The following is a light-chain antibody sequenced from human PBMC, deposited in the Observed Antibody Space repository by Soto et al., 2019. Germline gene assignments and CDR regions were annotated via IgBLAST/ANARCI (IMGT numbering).Light chain of an antibody. Sequence: QSVLTQPASVSGSPGQSITISCTGTSSDVGGYDYVSWYQQHPGKAPKLMIYVVTNRPSGVSNRFPGSKSGNTASLTISGLQAEDEADYYCISYASINTYVFGTGTKVTVL. CDR1: SSDVGGYDY. V-gene: IGLV2-14*01. CDR2: VVT. J-gene: IGLJ1*01. CDR3: ISYASINTYV.